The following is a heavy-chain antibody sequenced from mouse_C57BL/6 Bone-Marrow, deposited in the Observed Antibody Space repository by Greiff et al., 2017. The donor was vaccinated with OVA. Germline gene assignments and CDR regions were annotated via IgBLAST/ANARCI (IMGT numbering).Heavy chain of an antibody. Sequence: VQLQQSGAELVRPGASVKLSCTASGFNIKDDYMHWVKQRPEQGLEWIGWIDTENGDTEYASKFQGKATITADTSSNTAYLQLSSLTSEDTAVYYCTRWLLRRFDYWGQGTTLTVSS. V-gene: IGHV14-4*01. CDR2: IDTENGDT. CDR3: TRWLLRRFDY. J-gene: IGHJ2*01. CDR1: GFNIKDDY. D-gene: IGHD2-3*01.